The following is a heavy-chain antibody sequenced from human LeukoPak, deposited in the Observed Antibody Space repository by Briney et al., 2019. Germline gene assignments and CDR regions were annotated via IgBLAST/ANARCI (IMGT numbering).Heavy chain of an antibody. D-gene: IGHD6-6*01. CDR2: IIPILGIA. V-gene: IGHV1-69*04. CDR3: ASSIGQQLVPFDY. Sequence: ASVKVSCKASGGTFSSYAISWVRQAPGQGLEWMGRIIPILGIANYAQKFQGRVTITADKSTSTAYMELSSLRSEDTAVYYCASSIGQQLVPFDYWGQGTLVTVSS. J-gene: IGHJ4*02. CDR1: GGTFSSYA.